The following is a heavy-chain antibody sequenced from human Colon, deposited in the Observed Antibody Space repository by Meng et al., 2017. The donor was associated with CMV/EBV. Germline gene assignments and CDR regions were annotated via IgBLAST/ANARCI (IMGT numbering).Heavy chain of an antibody. V-gene: IGHV3-23*01. CDR1: GFTFKDFD. CDR3: AKLALDSISSYYFDY. CDR2: ISGSGLTT. Sequence: GESLKISCSASGFTFKDFDMTWVRQAPGKGLEWVSSISGSGLTTFSSDAVKGRFSISRDNSRNTVFLQMNNLRPEDTAVYYCAKLALDSISSYYFDYWGQGTLVTVSS. J-gene: IGHJ4*02. D-gene: IGHD6-6*01.